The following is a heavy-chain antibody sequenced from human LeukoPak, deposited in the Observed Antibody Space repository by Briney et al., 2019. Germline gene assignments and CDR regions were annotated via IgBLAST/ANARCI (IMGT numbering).Heavy chain of an antibody. V-gene: IGHV3-33*01. J-gene: IGHJ4*02. CDR3: ARERSTVAPPHPFDS. CDR1: GFTFSSYG. D-gene: IGHD4-23*01. Sequence: GGSLRLSCAASGFTFSSYGMHWVRQAPGKGLEWVAVIWYDGSNKYYADSVKGRFTISRDNSRNTLYLQMNSLRAEDTAVYYCARERSTVAPPHPFDSWGQGTLVTVSS. CDR2: IWYDGSNK.